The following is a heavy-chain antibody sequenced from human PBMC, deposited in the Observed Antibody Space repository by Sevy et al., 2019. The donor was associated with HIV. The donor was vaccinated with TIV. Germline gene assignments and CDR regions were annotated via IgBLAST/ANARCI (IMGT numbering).Heavy chain of an antibody. V-gene: IGHV1-69*13. CDR3: ARDSGAYCGGDCPSLDYYYGMDV. CDR1: GGTFSSYA. J-gene: IGHJ6*02. Sequence: ASVKVSCKASGGTFSSYAISWVRQAPGQGLEWMGGIIPIFGTANYAQKFQGRVTITADESTSTANMELSSLRSEDTAVYYCARDSGAYCGGDCPSLDYYYGMDVWGQGTTVTVSS. D-gene: IGHD2-21*02. CDR2: IIPIFGTA.